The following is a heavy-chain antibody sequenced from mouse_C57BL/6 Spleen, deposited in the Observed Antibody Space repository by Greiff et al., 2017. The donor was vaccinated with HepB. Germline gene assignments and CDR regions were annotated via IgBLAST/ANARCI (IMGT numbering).Heavy chain of an antibody. Sequence: QVQLKQSGPELVKPGASVKISCKASGYAFSSSWMNWVKQRPGKGLEWIGRIYPGDGDTNYNGKFKGKATLTADKSSSTAYMQLSSLTSEDSAVYFCARGWLTSSGSFAYWGQGTLVTVSA. J-gene: IGHJ3*01. CDR3: ARGWLTSSGSFAY. CDR2: IYPGDGDT. CDR1: GYAFSSSW. D-gene: IGHD3-2*02. V-gene: IGHV1-82*01.